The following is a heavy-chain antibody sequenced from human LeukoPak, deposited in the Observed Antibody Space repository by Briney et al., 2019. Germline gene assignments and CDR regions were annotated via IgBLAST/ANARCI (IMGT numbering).Heavy chain of an antibody. V-gene: IGHV3-11*01. J-gene: IGHJ6*03. CDR2: ISSSGSTI. CDR1: GFTFSDYY. CDR3: ARSGHWSAAYYYFYMDV. Sequence: NPGGSLRLSCAASGFTFSDYYVSWIRQAPGEGLEWVSYISSSGSTIYYADSVEGRFTISRDNAKNSLYLQMNILRAEDTAVYYCARSGHWSAAYYYFYMDVWGKGTTVTVSS.